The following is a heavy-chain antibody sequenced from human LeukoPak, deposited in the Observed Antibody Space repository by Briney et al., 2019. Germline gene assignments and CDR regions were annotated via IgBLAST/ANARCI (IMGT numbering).Heavy chain of an antibody. J-gene: IGHJ5*02. CDR3: ARDQPYGSGSYYLDPNWFDP. CDR1: GYSIRTDYY. D-gene: IGHD3-10*01. V-gene: IGHV4-38-2*02. Sequence: SETLSLTCTVSGYSIRTDYYWGWIRQPPGKGPQWIGTINKSGNTYYNPSLRSRVTISVDTSKNQFSLKVSSVTAADTAVYYCARDQPYGSGSYYLDPNWFDPWGQGTLVTVSS. CDR2: INKSGNT.